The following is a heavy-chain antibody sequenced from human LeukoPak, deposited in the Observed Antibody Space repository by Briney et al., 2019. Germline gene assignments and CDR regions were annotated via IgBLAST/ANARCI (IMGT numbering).Heavy chain of an antibody. CDR1: GFTFSGSA. CDR3: TRWDCTTTGCYPFDY. V-gene: IGHV3-73*01. CDR2: IRDKANSYAT. Sequence: GGSLRLSCAASGFTFSGSAIHWVRQASGKGLEWVGRIRDKANSYATAYIASVRGRFTISRDDSKNTAYLQMSSLKTEDTAVYYCTRWDCTTTGCYPFDYWGQGTLVTVSS. J-gene: IGHJ4*02. D-gene: IGHD2-2*01.